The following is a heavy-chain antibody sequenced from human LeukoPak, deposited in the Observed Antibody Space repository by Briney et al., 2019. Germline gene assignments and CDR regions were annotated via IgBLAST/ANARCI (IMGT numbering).Heavy chain of an antibody. Sequence: GGSLRLSCAASGLTFSTYWMHWVRQGPGKGLVWVSRINADGSATSHADSVKGRFTISRDNAKNSLYLQMNSLRAEDTAVYYCVRVRTPNWFDPWGQGTLVTVSS. CDR3: VRVRTPNWFDP. CDR2: INADGSAT. CDR1: GLTFSTYW. J-gene: IGHJ5*02. V-gene: IGHV3-74*01. D-gene: IGHD2-15*01.